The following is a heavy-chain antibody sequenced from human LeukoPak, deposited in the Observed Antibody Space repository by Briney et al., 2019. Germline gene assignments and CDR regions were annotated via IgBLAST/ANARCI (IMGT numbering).Heavy chain of an antibody. V-gene: IGHV4-34*01. Sequence: SETLSLTCAVYGGSFSGYYWSWIRQPPGKGLEWIGEINHSGSTNYNPSLKSRVTISVDTSKNQFSLKLSSVTAADTAVYYCARGLPTYYYDSSCYYYYYWGQGTLVTVSS. J-gene: IGHJ4*02. CDR3: ARGLPTYYYDSSCYYYYY. CDR1: GGSFSGYY. D-gene: IGHD3-22*01. CDR2: INHSGST.